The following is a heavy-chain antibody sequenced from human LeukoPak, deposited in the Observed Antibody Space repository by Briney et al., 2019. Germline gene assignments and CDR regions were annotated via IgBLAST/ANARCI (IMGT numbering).Heavy chain of an antibody. D-gene: IGHD1-14*01. CDR3: APIRSNWFDP. CDR2: ISGNYPNT. V-gene: IGHV3-23*01. Sequence: SGGTLRLSCAASGFTFISYGMSWVRQAPGKGLEWVSTISGNYPNTYHADSVKGRFTISRDNSKNTLYLQMNSLRAEDTAVYYCAPIRSNWFDPWGQGTLVTVSS. J-gene: IGHJ5*02. CDR1: GFTFISYG.